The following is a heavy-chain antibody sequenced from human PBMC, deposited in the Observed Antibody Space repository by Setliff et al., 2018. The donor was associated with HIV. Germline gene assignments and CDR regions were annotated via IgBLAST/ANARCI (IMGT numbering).Heavy chain of an antibody. D-gene: IGHD2-15*01. CDR2: IGNKPNSYTT. J-gene: IGHJ5*02. CDR3: ALPYCSGGNCWSSASLPPAGWFDP. Sequence: PGESLKISCTASGFPFRDHYMDWVRQASGKGLEWVGRIGNKPNSYTTEYAASLKGRFTISRDDSQNSLYLQMNSLRSEDTAVYYCALPYCSGGNCWSSASLPPAGWFDPWGQGTLVTVSS. V-gene: IGHV3-72*01. CDR1: GFPFRDHY.